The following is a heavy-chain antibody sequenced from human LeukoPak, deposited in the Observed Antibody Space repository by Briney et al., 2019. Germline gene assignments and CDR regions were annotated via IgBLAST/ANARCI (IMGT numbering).Heavy chain of an antibody. CDR2: ISYDGSNK. CDR1: GFTFSSYA. V-gene: IGHV3-30*04. CDR3: ARFRKPSYYFDY. Sequence: GRSLRLSCAASGFTFSSYAMHWVRQAPGKGLEWVAVISYDGSNKYYADSVKGRFTISRDNSKNTLYLQMNSLRAEDTAVYYCARFRKPSYYFDYWGQGTLVTVSS. J-gene: IGHJ4*02.